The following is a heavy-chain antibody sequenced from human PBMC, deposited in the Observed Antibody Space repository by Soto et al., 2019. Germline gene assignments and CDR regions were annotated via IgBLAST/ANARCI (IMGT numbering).Heavy chain of an antibody. J-gene: IGHJ4*02. CDR3: DRDTYTALDY. Sequence: EVQLVESGGGLVQPGGSLRLSCAASGFTFSDHYMDWVRQAPGKWLEWVGRIRNRGQSHIADYAASVKGRFTMSRDNSQNSLYLQMNSLKTEDTAVYYCDRDTYTALDYWGQGTLVTVSS. V-gene: IGHV3-72*01. D-gene: IGHD2-2*02. CDR1: GFTFSDHY. CDR2: IRNRGQSHIA.